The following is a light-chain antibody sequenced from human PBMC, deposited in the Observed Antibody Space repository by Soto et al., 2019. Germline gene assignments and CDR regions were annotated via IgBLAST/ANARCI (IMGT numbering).Light chain of an antibody. Sequence: DIQMTQSPSSLSASVGDRVTITCRASQSISSYLNWYQQKPGKAPKLLIYAASSLQSGVPSRFSGSGSGTDLPLTIISLQPKDFATYYCQQSYSTPPWTFGQGTKVEIK. CDR1: QSISSY. V-gene: IGKV1-39*01. J-gene: IGKJ1*01. CDR2: AAS. CDR3: QQSYSTPPWT.